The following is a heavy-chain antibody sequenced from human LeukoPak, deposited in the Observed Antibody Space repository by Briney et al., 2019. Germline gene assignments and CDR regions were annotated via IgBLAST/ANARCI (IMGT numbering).Heavy chain of an antibody. V-gene: IGHV1-8*03. Sequence: ASVKVSCKASGYTFTSYDINWVRQATGQGLEWMGWMNPNSGNTGYAQKFQGRVTITRNTSISTAYMELSSLRSEDTAVYYCARDQGGGYSYGWQSFDYWGQGTLVTVSS. CDR3: ARDQGGGYSYGWQSFDY. D-gene: IGHD5-18*01. CDR2: MNPNSGNT. CDR1: GYTFTSYD. J-gene: IGHJ4*02.